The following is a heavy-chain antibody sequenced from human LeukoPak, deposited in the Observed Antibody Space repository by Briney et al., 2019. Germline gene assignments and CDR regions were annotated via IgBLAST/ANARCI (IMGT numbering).Heavy chain of an antibody. J-gene: IGHJ5*02. CDR1: GYTFTSYS. CDR2: INTNTGNP. Sequence: ASVKVSCKASGYTFTSYSMNWVRQAPGQGLEWLGRINTNTGNPTYTQGFTGRFVFSLDTSVSTAYLQISSLKAEDTAVYYCANENWFDPWGQGTLVTVSS. CDR3: ANENWFDP. V-gene: IGHV7-4-1*02.